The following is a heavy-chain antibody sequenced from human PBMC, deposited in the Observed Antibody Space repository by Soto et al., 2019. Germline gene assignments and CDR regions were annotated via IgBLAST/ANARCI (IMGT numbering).Heavy chain of an antibody. J-gene: IGHJ4*02. D-gene: IGHD6-13*01. V-gene: IGHV4-31*03. CDR3: ARDPGTAAADYFDY. CDR2: IYYSGST. Sequence: QVQLQESGPGLVKPSQTLSLTCTVSGGSISSGGYYWSWIRQHPGKGLEWIGYIYYSGSTYYNPSLKSRGTISVATSKNQCSLKLGSVTAADTAVYYCARDPGTAAADYFDYWGQGTLVTVSS. CDR1: GGSISSGGYY.